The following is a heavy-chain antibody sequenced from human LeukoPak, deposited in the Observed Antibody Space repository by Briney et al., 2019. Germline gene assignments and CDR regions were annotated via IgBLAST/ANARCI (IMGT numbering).Heavy chain of an antibody. CDR3: ARFNDFWSGYYGFDY. V-gene: IGHV4-61*02. D-gene: IGHD3-3*01. Sequence: SQTLSLTCTVSGGSISSGSYYWSWIRQPAGKGLEWIGRIYTSGSTNYNPSLKSRVTISVDTSKNQFSLKLSSVTAADTAVYYCARFNDFWSGYYGFDYWGQGTLVTVSS. CDR2: IYTSGST. J-gene: IGHJ4*02. CDR1: GGSISSGSYY.